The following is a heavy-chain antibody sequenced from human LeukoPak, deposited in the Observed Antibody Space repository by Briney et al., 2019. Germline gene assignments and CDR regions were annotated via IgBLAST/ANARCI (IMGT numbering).Heavy chain of an antibody. Sequence: GGSLRLSCAASGFTLSSYDMHWVRQATGKSLEWVSVIGIAGDIYYPGSVKGRFTISRENAKNSLYLQMNSLRAGDTAVYYCARGDDRGAFDLWGQGTMVTVSA. V-gene: IGHV3-13*04. CDR2: IGIAGDI. CDR3: ARGDDRGAFDL. J-gene: IGHJ3*01. CDR1: GFTLSSYD.